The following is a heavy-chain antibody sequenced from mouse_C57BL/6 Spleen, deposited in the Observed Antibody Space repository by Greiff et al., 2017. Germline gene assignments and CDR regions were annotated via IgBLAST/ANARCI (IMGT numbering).Heavy chain of an antibody. CDR2: FYPGSGSI. J-gene: IGHJ2*01. CDR3: ARHEEGAYYSNGGYFDY. CDR1: GYTFTEYT. V-gene: IGHV1-62-2*01. Sequence: VQLQQSGAELVKPGASVKLSCKASGYTFTEYTIHWVKQRSGQGLEWIGWFYPGSGSIKYNEKFKDKATLTADKSSSTVYMELSRLTSEDSAVYFCARHEEGAYYSNGGYFDYWGQGTTLTVSS. D-gene: IGHD2-5*01.